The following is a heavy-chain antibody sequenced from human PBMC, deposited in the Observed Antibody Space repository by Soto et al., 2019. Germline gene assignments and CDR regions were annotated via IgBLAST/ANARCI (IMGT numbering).Heavy chain of an antibody. J-gene: IGHJ4*02. CDR2: IIPIFGTA. Sequence: QVQLVQSGAEVKKPGSSVKVSCKASGGTFSSYAISWVRQAPGQGLEWMGGIIPIFGTANYAQKFQGRVTITADKSTSTACMELSSLRSEDTAVYYCARDPAYYYDSSGYYQGYYWGQGTLVTVSS. CDR3: ARDPAYYYDSSGYYQGYY. CDR1: GGTFSSYA. D-gene: IGHD3-22*01. V-gene: IGHV1-69*06.